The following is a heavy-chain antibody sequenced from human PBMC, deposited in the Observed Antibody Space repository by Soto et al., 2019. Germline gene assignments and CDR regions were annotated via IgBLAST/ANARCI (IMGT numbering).Heavy chain of an antibody. CDR2: IRSKGYGGTI. Sequence: PGGSLRLSCTTSGFTFGDYAMGWFRQAPGKGLEWVGFIRSKGYGGTIEYAASVKGRFTISRDESKGIADLHMNSLKIEDTALYYCARGLWFGELFYEYFDYWGLGTLVTVSS. CDR3: ARGLWFGELFYEYFDY. D-gene: IGHD3-10*01. V-gene: IGHV3-49*03. J-gene: IGHJ4*02. CDR1: GFTFGDYA.